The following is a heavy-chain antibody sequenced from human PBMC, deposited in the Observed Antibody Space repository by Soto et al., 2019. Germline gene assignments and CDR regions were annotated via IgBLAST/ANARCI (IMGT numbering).Heavy chain of an antibody. D-gene: IGHD1-26*01. J-gene: IGHJ5*02. Sequence: SETLSLTCTVSGGSISSYYGSWIRQPPGKGLEWIGYIYYSGSTNYNPSLKSRVTISVDTSKNQFSLKLSSVTAADTAVYYCARNLVGATRGWFDPWGQGTLVTVSS. CDR3: ARNLVGATRGWFDP. V-gene: IGHV4-59*01. CDR1: GGSISSYY. CDR2: IYYSGST.